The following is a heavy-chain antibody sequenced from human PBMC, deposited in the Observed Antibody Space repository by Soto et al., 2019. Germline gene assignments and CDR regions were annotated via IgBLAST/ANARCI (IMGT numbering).Heavy chain of an antibody. D-gene: IGHD3-9*01. CDR1: GYPFTAYY. CDR2: INPNSDGT. CDR3: ARYFGKTSNEVPYRFHD. Sequence: ASLKVYRKASGYPFTAYYIHWVRQAPGQGLEWIGWINPNSDGTNSARKFQGRVTMTRDTSTSTAYMELRILRSDDTAIYYCARYFGKTSNEVPYRFHDWGQRTLVTV. J-gene: IGHJ4*02. V-gene: IGHV1-2*02.